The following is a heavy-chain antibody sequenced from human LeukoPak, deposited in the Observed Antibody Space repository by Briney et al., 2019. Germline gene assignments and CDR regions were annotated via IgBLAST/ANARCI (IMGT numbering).Heavy chain of an antibody. CDR1: GFTFSSYG. Sequence: GRSLRLSCAASGFTFSSYGMHWVRQAPGKGLEWVAVISYDGSNKYYADSVKGRFTISRDNSKNTLYLQMNSLRAEDTAVYYCAKGAGDYVDYYYGMDVWGKGTTVTVSS. D-gene: IGHD4-17*01. J-gene: IGHJ6*04. V-gene: IGHV3-30*18. CDR3: AKGAGDYVDYYYGMDV. CDR2: ISYDGSNK.